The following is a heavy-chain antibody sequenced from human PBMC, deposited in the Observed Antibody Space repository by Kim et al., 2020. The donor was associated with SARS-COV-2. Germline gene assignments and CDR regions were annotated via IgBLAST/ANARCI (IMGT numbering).Heavy chain of an antibody. V-gene: IGHV3-11*04. Sequence: IYYPDSVKGRFTISRDNAKNSLYLQMNSLRAEDTAVYYCARAGGAWYFDLWGRGTLVTVSS. D-gene: IGHD3-10*01. CDR3: ARAGGAWYFDL. J-gene: IGHJ2*01. CDR2: I.